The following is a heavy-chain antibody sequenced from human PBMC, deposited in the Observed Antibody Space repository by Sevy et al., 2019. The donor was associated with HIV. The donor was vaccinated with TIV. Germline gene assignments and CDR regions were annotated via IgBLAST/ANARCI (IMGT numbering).Heavy chain of an antibody. V-gene: IGHV4-38-2*01. CDR3: ARTLREGFDSSARAFDI. D-gene: IGHD3-22*01. Sequence: SETLSLTCDVSGYSISSGYYGGWIRQPPGKGLEWIGSIYHSGSTYYNPSLKRRVTISVDTSKNQFSLKLRSVTAADTAVYYCARTLREGFDSSARAFDIWGQGTMVTVSS. CDR1: GYSISSGYY. J-gene: IGHJ3*02. CDR2: IYHSGST.